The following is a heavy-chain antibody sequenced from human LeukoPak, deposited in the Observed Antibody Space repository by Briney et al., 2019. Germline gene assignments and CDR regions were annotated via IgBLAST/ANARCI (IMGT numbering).Heavy chain of an antibody. D-gene: IGHD2-2*02. V-gene: IGHV4-38-2*01. CDR2: IYHSGST. CDR3: ARATGYCSSTSCYNYFDY. CDR1: GYSISSGYY. Sequence: SETLSLTCAVSGYSISSGYYWGWIRQPPGKGREWFGSIYHSGSTYYNQSLKSRVTTSVDTPMNQFSLKLSSMTAADTAVYYCARATGYCSSTSCYNYFDYWGQGTLVTVSS. J-gene: IGHJ4*02.